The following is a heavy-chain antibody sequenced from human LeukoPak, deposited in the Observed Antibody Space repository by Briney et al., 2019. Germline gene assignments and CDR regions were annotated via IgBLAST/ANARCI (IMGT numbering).Heavy chain of an antibody. J-gene: IGHJ4*02. D-gene: IGHD3-10*01. CDR3: ARDFTPHYGSGSYGVDY. Sequence: GGSLRLSCAASGFTVSGNYMSWVRQAPGKGLEWVSVIYSGGSTYYADSVKGRFTISRDNSKNTLYLQMNSLRAEDTAVYYCARDFTPHYGSGSYGVDYWGQGTLVTVSS. CDR2: IYSGGST. V-gene: IGHV3-66*01. CDR1: GFTVSGNY.